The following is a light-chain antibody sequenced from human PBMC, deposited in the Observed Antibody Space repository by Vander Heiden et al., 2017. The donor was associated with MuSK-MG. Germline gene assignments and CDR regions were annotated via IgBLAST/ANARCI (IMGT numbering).Light chain of an antibody. CDR3: QQDDSTPFT. V-gene: IGKV4-1*01. Sequence: DIVMTQSPDALSVSLGERATINCKSSQSGLYSSNNKNYLAWYQQKPGQPPKLLIYLASTRESGVPDRFSGSGSGTDFTLTISSLQAEDVAVYYCQQDDSTPFTFGHGTKVDIK. CDR1: QSGLYSSNNKNY. CDR2: LAS. J-gene: IGKJ3*01.